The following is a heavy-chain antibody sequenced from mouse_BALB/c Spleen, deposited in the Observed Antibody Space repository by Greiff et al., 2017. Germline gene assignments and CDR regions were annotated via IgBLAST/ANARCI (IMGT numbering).Heavy chain of an antibody. D-gene: IGHD1-1*01. CDR1: GFNIKDTY. J-gene: IGHJ4*01. CDR3: ARDYGSSTYYYAMDY. CDR2: IDPANGNT. Sequence: VHVKQSGAELVKPGASVKLSCTASGFNIKDTYMHWVKQRPEQGLEWIGRIDPANGNTKYDPKFQGKATITADTSSNTAYLQLSSLTSEDTAVYYCARDYGSSTYYYAMDYWGQGTSVTVSS. V-gene: IGHV14-3*02.